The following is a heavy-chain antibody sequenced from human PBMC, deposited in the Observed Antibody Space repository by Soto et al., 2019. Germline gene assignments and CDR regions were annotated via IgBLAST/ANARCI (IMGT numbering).Heavy chain of an antibody. CDR1: GYTFTSYA. Sequence: ASVKVSCKASGYTFTSYAMHWVRQAPGQRLEWMGWINAGNGNTRYAEKFRGRVTMTMDTSITTVYMELRNLSPDDTAVYYCGRGRSGQIVIFYWGQGTPVTVSS. CDR3: GRGRSGQIVIFY. D-gene: IGHD1-26*01. CDR2: INAGNGNT. J-gene: IGHJ4*02. V-gene: IGHV1-3*01.